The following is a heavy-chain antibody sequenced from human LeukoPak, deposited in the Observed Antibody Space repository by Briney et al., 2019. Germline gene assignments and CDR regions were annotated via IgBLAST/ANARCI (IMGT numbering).Heavy chain of an antibody. V-gene: IGHV1-58*01. CDR1: GFTFTSSA. D-gene: IGHD3-16*01. J-gene: IGHJ4*02. Sequence: SVKVSCKASGFTFTSSAVQWVRQARGQRLEWIGWIVVGSGNTNYAQKFQERVTITRDMSTSTAYMELSSLRSEDTAVYYCAGDLKGGGGPDYWGQGTLVTVSS. CDR3: AGDLKGGGGPDY. CDR2: IVVGSGNT.